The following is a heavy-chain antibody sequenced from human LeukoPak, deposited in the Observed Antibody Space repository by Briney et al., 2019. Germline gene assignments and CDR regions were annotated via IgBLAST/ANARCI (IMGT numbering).Heavy chain of an antibody. D-gene: IGHD3-16*01. Sequence: GGALRLSCAASGFTFSNYLMHGVRPAPGKGLVWVSRIYGDGSSTNYADSVQGRFTISRDNAKNTVNLQMNSLRAEDTAVYYCARDWFGIESWGQGTLVTVSS. CDR2: IYGDGSST. CDR1: GFTFSNYL. J-gene: IGHJ4*02. CDR3: ARDWFGIES. V-gene: IGHV3-74*01.